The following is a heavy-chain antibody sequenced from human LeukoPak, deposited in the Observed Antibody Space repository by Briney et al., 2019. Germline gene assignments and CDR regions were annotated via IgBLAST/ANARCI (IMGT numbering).Heavy chain of an antibody. V-gene: IGHV3-23*01. CDR3: ATTTSYGDRYFDY. Sequence: GGSLRLSCAASGFTFSSYAMSWIRQAPGKGLEWLSAISATTGTTFYADSVKGRFTISRDNSKNALYLQMNNLRAEDTAVYYCATTTSYGDRYFDYWGQGTLVTVSS. CDR2: ISATTGTT. J-gene: IGHJ4*02. CDR1: GFTFSSYA. D-gene: IGHD4-17*01.